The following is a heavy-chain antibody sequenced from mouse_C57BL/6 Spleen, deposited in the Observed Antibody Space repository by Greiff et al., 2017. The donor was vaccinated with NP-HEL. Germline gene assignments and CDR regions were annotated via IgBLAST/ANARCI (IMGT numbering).Heavy chain of an antibody. Sequence: QVQLQQPGAELVMPGASVKLSCKASGYTFTSYWMHWVKQRPGQGLEWIGEIDPSDSYTNYNQKFKGKSTLTVDKSSSTAYMELRSLTSEDSAVYYCARGQLRLTWFAYWGKGTLVTVSA. CDR1: GYTFTSYW. V-gene: IGHV1-69*01. D-gene: IGHD3-2*02. J-gene: IGHJ3*01. CDR3: ARGQLRLTWFAY. CDR2: IDPSDSYT.